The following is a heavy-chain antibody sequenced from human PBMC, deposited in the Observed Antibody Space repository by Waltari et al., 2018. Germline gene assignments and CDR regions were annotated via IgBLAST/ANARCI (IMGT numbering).Heavy chain of an antibody. Sequence: EVQLVESGGGLIQPGGSLRLSCVASGLTVSNNYMTWRRQAPGKGLELVARSYSGGTTYYAGAVRGRFTISRDGSKNTVYLQMNSLRAEDTAVYFCARNQVETALGYWGQGTLVTVSS. J-gene: IGHJ4*02. D-gene: IGHD2-21*02. CDR1: GLTVSNNY. CDR2: SYSGGTT. V-gene: IGHV3-53*01. CDR3: ARNQVETALGY.